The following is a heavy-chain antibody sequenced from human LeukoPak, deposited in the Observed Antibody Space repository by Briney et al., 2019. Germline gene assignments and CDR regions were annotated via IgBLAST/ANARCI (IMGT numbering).Heavy chain of an antibody. Sequence: ASVKVSCKASGGTFSSYAISWVRQAPGQGLEWMGGIIPIFGTANYAQKFQGRVTITADESTSTAYMELSGLRSEDTAVYYCARDKSGFGGAQHKPDAFDIWGQGTMVTVSS. J-gene: IGHJ3*02. V-gene: IGHV1-69*13. CDR1: GGTFSSYA. D-gene: IGHD1-26*01. CDR2: IIPIFGTA. CDR3: ARDKSGFGGAQHKPDAFDI.